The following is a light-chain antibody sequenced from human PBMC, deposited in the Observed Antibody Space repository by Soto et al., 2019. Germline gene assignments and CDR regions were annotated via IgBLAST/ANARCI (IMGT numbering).Light chain of an antibody. CDR1: SSNIGAGYD. CDR3: QSYDSSLSVV. Sequence: QSALTQPPSVSGAPGQRVTISCTGSSSNIGAGYDVHWYQQLPGTAPQLLIYDNSKRPSGVPDRFSGSKSGTSASLAITGLQAEDEADYYCQSYDSSLSVVFGGGTKLTVL. J-gene: IGLJ2*01. CDR2: DNS. V-gene: IGLV1-40*01.